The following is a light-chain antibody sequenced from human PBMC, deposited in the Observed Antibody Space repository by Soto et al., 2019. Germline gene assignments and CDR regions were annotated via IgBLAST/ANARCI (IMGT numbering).Light chain of an antibody. CDR3: QQSFSTPWT. CDR1: QSTRSY. Sequence: DIQMTQSPSSLSASVGGRVTITCRASQSTRSYLNWYQQKPGKAPNLLIYGASSLQSGVPSRFSGSGSGTDFTLTITSLRPEDFATYYCQQSFSTPWTFGQGTKVDIK. V-gene: IGKV1-39*01. J-gene: IGKJ1*01. CDR2: GAS.